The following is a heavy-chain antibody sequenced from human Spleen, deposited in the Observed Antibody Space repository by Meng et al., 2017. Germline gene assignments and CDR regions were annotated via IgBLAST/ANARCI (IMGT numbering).Heavy chain of an antibody. CDR3: ARVNSDCGGVMCYKGWFDP. CDR1: GGSISTSGYY. J-gene: IGHJ5*02. CDR2: IGHSGFT. Sequence: QVQLRESGPALVKPSEALSLTCSVSGGSISTSGYYWGWIRQPPGRGLEWIGSIGHSGFTYYTPSLKSRVTVSIDTSRNQFSLWLTSVTSADMAVYYCARVNSDCGGVMCYKGWFDPWGQGTLVTVSS. D-gene: IGHD2-21*01. V-gene: IGHV4-39*01.